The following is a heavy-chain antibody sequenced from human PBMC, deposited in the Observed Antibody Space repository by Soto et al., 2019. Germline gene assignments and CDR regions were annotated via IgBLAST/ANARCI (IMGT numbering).Heavy chain of an antibody. J-gene: IGHJ4*02. V-gene: IGHV4-59*01. CDR2: IYYSGST. D-gene: IGHD1-26*01. Sequence: SETLSLTCTVSGGSISSYYWSWIRQPPGKGLEWIGYIYYSGSTNYNPSLKSRVTISVDTSKNQFSLKLSSVTAADTAVYYCARVRYSGSYLIDYWGQGTLVTVSS. CDR1: GGSISSYY. CDR3: ARVRYSGSYLIDY.